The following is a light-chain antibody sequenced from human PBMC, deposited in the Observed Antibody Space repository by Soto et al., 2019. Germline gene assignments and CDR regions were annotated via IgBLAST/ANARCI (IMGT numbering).Light chain of an antibody. CDR2: GTY. V-gene: IGKV3-20*01. CDR3: QQYGDSVFT. J-gene: IGKJ3*01. CDR1: QSVNSGY. Sequence: IVLTQSPATLYLSPGERDTLSCKASQSVNSGYFAWFQQKRGRAPSLPIYGTYGRGTGIPDRFSGNGSRTDFTLTISRLEPEDFGVYYWQQYGDSVFTFGPGTKVEIK.